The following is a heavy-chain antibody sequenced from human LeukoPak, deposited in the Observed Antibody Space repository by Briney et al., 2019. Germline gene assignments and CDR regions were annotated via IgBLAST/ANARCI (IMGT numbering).Heavy chain of an antibody. CDR1: GGSFSGYY. J-gene: IGHJ4*02. V-gene: IGHV4-34*01. D-gene: IGHD3-22*01. CDR3: ARAPPRVDSSGYYLWYFDY. Sequence: SETLSLTCAVYGGSFSGYYWSWIRQPPGKGLEWIGEINHSGSTNYNPSLKSRVTISVDTSKNQFSLKLSSVTAADTAVYYCARAPPRVDSSGYYLWYFDYWGQGTLVTVSS. CDR2: INHSGST.